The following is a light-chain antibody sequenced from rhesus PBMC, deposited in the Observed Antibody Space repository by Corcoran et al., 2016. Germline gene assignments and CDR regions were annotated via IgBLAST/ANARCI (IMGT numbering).Light chain of an antibody. J-gene: IGKJ4*01. V-gene: IGKV1-66*01. CDR1: QVINNF. Sequence: DIQMTQSPSSLSASVGDRVTITCRASQVINNFLTWYQQKPWKAPKPLIYNASHLETGVPSRFSGSGSGTDYTLTINSLQPEDVATYYCQQYSDSPLTFGGGTKVDIK. CDR2: NAS. CDR3: QQYSDSPLT.